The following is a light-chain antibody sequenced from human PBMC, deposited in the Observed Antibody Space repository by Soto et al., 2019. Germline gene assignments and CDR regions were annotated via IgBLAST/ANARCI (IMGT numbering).Light chain of an antibody. J-gene: IGKJ2*01. CDR3: QQSYSTPV. CDR2: AAS. V-gene: IGKV1-39*01. Sequence: DIQMTQSPSSLSASVGDRVTITCRASQSISSYLNWYQQKPGKAPKLLFYAASILQSGVPSRFSGSASGTVITLTISSLQPEDFATYYCQQSYSTPVFGQGTKLEIK. CDR1: QSISSY.